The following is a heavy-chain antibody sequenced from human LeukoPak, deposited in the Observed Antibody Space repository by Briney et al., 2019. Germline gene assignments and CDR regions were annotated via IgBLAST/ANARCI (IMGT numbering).Heavy chain of an antibody. CDR3: ATRDFSSSWPYDY. V-gene: IGHV4-59*01. J-gene: IGHJ4*02. CDR1: GDSISSYY. Sequence: PSETLSLTCTVSGDSISSYYWSWIRQPPGKGLEWIGYIYYSGSTNYNPSLKSRVTISVDTSKNQFSLKLSSVTAADTAVYYCATRDFSSSWPYDYWGQGTLVTVSS. D-gene: IGHD6-13*01. CDR2: IYYSGST.